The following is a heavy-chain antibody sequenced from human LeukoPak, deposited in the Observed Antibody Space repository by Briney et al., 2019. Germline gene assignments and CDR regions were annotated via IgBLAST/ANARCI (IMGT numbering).Heavy chain of an antibody. CDR1: GFIFKNHA. CDR3: TKFDS. Sequence: GGCLRLSCVASGFIFKNHAMTWVRQTPGKGLEWVASISGSDGSTFYRDSVRGRFTISRDNSANTLFLQMKNLRPEDTALYYCTKFDSWGRGVLVTVSS. CDR2: ISGSDGST. J-gene: IGHJ4*02. V-gene: IGHV3-23*01.